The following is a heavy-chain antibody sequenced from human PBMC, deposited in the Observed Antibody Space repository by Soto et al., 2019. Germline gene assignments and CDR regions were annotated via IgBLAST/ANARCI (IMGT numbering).Heavy chain of an antibody. CDR3: ATLTAPTDY. CDR2: ISSDESNA. CDR1: GFTFSNYV. Sequence: PGGSLRLSCAASGFTFSNYVMSWVRQAPGKGLEWVSSISSDESNAFYADSVKGRFTTSRDNAKNSVYLQMNSLRAEDTAVYYCATLTAPTDYWGQGSLVTVSS. V-gene: IGHV3-21*04. J-gene: IGHJ4*02. D-gene: IGHD2-21*02.